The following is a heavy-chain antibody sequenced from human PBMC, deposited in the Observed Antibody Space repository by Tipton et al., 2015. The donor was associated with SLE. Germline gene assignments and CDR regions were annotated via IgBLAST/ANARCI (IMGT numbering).Heavy chain of an antibody. Sequence: SLRLSCAASGFTFSSFEMNWVRQAPGKGLEWVSYVSGGGTSTWFADSVKGRFTISRDNAKKTLYLQMNSLRVEDTAVYYCAKSGSSGDYMDVWGKGTTVTVSS. CDR2: VSGGGTST. CDR3: AKSGSSGDYMDV. D-gene: IGHD1-26*01. CDR1: GFTFSSFE. J-gene: IGHJ6*03. V-gene: IGHV3-48*03.